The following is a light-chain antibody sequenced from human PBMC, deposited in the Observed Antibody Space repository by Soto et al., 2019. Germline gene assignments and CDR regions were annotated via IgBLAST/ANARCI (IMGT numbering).Light chain of an antibody. J-gene: IGKJ1*01. V-gene: IGKV3-15*01. CDR1: QSVNSN. CDR2: GAS. Sequence: EIVMTQSQATLSLSPGERATLSCRASQSVNSNLAWYQQKPGQAPRLLIYGASTRATGIPARFSGSGSGTEFTLTISSLQSEDFAVYYCHQRQSWPRTFGQGTKVDIK. CDR3: HQRQSWPRT.